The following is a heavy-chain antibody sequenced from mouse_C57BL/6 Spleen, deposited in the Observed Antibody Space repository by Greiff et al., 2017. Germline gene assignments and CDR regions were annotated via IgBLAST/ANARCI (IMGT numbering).Heavy chain of an antibody. CDR1: GFTFSSYA. CDR2: ISDGGSYT. CDR3: AREGRDCFDY. J-gene: IGHJ2*01. V-gene: IGHV5-4*01. Sequence: EVKLVESGGGLVKPGGSLKLSCAASGFTFSSYAMSWVRQTPEKRLEWVATISDGGSYTYYPDNVKGRFTISRDNAKNNLYLQMSHLKSEDTAMYYCAREGRDCFDYWGQGTTLTVSS.